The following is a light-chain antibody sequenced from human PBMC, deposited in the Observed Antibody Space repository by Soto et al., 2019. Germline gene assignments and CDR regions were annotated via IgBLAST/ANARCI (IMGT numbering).Light chain of an antibody. CDR2: DAS. CDR3: QHYDSFSLT. CDR1: QSISNW. J-gene: IGKJ1*01. Sequence: DIQMTQSPSTLSASVGDRVIVTCRASQSISNWLAWYQQKPGKAPKLLIYDASTLEGGVPSRFRGSGSGTEVTLTINNLQTDDFATYYCQHYDSFSLTFGPGTKVDIE. V-gene: IGKV1-5*01.